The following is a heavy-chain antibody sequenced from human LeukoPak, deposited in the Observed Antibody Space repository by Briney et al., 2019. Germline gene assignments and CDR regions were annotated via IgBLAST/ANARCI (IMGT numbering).Heavy chain of an antibody. CDR3: AKWKYSNSGIDDY. V-gene: IGHV3-33*06. J-gene: IGHJ4*02. CDR1: GFIFSSYG. D-gene: IGHD6-6*01. Sequence: PGGSLRLSCAASGFIFSSYGMHWVRQAPGKGLEWVAVAYHDEWPGNSKYYVDSVKGRFTVSRDNSKNTLYLQMSSLRAEDTAVYYCAKWKYSNSGIDDYWGQGTLVTVSS. CDR2: AYHDEWPGNSK.